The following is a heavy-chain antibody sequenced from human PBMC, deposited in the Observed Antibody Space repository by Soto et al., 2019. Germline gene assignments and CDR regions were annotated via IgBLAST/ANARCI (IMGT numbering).Heavy chain of an antibody. CDR2: INPSDGST. V-gene: IGHV1-46*01. Sequence: QVQLVQSGAEVKKPGASVKISCKTSGYTFAMHYLHWVRQVPGQGLEWMGMINPSDGSTSYVQKFQGRVTMTRDTSATTVFLNMSRLTSHDTAVFYCAREDGGGGRRHDFWGQGTLVTVSS. J-gene: IGHJ4*02. CDR1: GYTFAMHY. CDR3: AREDGGGGRRHDF. D-gene: IGHD2-15*01.